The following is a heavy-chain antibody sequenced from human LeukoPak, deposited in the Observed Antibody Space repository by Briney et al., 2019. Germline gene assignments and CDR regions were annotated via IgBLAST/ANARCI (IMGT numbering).Heavy chain of an antibody. V-gene: IGHV3-23*01. J-gene: IGHJ5*02. CDR3: AKDLSPAAA. CDR1: GFAFSNSG. D-gene: IGHD6-25*01. Sequence: GGSLRLSCVASGFAFSNSGMNWVRQALGKGLEWVSAISGSGSNTYYADSVKGRFTISRDKSKNTLSLQMNNLRDEDTAVYYCAKDLSPAAAWGQGTLVTVSS. CDR2: ISGSGSNT.